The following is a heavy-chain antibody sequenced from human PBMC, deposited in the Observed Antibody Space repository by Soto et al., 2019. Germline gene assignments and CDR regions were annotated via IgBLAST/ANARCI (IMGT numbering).Heavy chain of an antibody. CDR1: GFTVSSHA. CDR3: TRDHEGSGTYFDY. Sequence: QVQLAESGGGVVQPGTSLRLSCAASGFTVSSHAMHRVRQAPGKGLEWVALISYDGSNKYYIDSVKGRFTISRDNSKNSLSLQMNSLRAEDTAVYYCTRDHEGSGTYFDYWGQGTLVTVSS. V-gene: IGHV3-30*03. J-gene: IGHJ4*02. D-gene: IGHD1-26*01. CDR2: ISYDGSNK.